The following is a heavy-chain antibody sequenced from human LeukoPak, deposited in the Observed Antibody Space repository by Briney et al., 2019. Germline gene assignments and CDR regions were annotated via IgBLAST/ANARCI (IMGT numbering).Heavy chain of an antibody. J-gene: IGHJ4*02. CDR3: ARQYSSSWYYFDY. CDR1: GGSISSYY. V-gene: IGHV4-59*08. CDR2: IYYSGST. Sequence: SETLSLTCTVSGGSISSYYWSWIRQPPGKGLEWIGYIYYSGSTNYNPSLKSRVTISVDTSKNQFSLKLSSVTAADTAVYYCARQYSSSWYYFDYRGQGTLVTVSS. D-gene: IGHD6-13*01.